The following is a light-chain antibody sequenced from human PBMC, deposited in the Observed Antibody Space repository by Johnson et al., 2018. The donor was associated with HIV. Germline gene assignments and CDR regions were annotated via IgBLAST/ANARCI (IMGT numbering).Light chain of an antibody. CDR2: ENN. V-gene: IGLV1-51*02. J-gene: IGLJ1*01. CDR3: GTWDSSLRAPNG. CDR1: SSNIGNNY. Sequence: QSVLTQPPSVSAAPGQKVTISCSGSSSNIGNNYVSWYQQLPGTAPKLLIYENNKRPSGIPDRFSGSKSGTPSTLGTPGLQPGAEAAYYCGTWDSSLRAPNGFGTGTKVTVL.